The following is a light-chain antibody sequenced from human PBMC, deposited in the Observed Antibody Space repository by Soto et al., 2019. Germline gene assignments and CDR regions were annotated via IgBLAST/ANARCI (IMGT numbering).Light chain of an antibody. CDR2: DAS. Sequence: EIVLTQSPATLSLSPGERATLSCRASQTVSSSLARYQQKPGQPPRLLIFDASNRATGIPARFSGSGSGTDFTLTISSLEPEDFAVYYCQQRTNWPYTFGQGTKLEI. V-gene: IGKV3-11*01. CDR1: QTVSSS. J-gene: IGKJ2*01. CDR3: QQRTNWPYT.